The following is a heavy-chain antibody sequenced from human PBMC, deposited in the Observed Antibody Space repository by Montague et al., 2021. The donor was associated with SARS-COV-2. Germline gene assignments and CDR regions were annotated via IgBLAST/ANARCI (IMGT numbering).Heavy chain of an antibody. Sequence: TLSLTCTVSGGSISSGSYYWSWIRQPAGKGLEWIGRIYTSGTTDYSFSLKSRVTISVDTSKNQFSLKLTSVTAADAAVYYCARAHSGSWAHLDNWGQGILVTVSS. J-gene: IGHJ4*02. CDR1: GGSISSGSYY. D-gene: IGHD5-12*01. V-gene: IGHV4-61*02. CDR3: ARAHSGSWAHLDN. CDR2: IYTSGTT.